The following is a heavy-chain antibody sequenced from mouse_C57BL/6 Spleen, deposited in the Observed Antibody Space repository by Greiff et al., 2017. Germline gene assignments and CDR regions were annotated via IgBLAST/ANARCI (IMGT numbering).Heavy chain of an antibody. V-gene: IGHV2-2*01. Sequence: QVQLKESGPGLVQPSQSLSITCTVSGFSLTSYGVHWVRQSPGKGLEWLGVLWRGGSTDYNAAIISRLSTCQDNSKSQVFFKLNSLRSDDSAIYYCANYGSSPNYYAMDYWGQGTSVTVSS. D-gene: IGHD1-1*01. J-gene: IGHJ4*01. CDR2: LWRGGST. CDR3: ANYGSSPNYYAMDY. CDR1: GFSLTSYG.